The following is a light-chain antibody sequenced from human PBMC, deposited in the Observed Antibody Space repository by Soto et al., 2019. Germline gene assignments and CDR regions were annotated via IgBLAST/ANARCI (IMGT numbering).Light chain of an antibody. J-gene: IGKJ1*01. CDR3: QKYGSSGT. Sequence: EIVLTQSPATLSLPPGERATLSCRASQSVSNNYLAWYKQKPGQAPRLLIYGASNRATGIPDRFSGSGSGTDFTLTISRLEPEDFAVYYCQKYGSSGTLGQGTKVDIK. CDR2: GAS. V-gene: IGKV3-20*01. CDR1: QSVSNNY.